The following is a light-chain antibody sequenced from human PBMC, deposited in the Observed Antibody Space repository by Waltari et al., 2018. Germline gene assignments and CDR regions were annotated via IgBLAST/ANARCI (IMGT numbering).Light chain of an antibody. V-gene: IGKV1-12*01. CDR2: GAS. CDR3: QQGSSFPPT. J-gene: IGKJ1*01. Sequence: DIQMTQSPSSVSASVGDSVTITCRASPGISSWLAWYQQKPGKGPNLLIFGASNLQSGVPSRFSGSGSGTDFTLTISGLQPEDSATYFCQQGSSFPPTFGQGTIVEIK. CDR1: PGISSW.